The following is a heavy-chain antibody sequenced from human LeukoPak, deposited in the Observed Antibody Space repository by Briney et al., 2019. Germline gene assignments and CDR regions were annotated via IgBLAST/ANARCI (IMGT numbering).Heavy chain of an antibody. CDR1: GYTFTGYY. V-gene: IGHV1-2*02. CDR3: ARGDYMDV. Sequence: GASVKVSCKASGYTFTGYYMYWVRQAPGQGLEWMGFINPDSGGTNYAQKFQGRVTMTTDTSTSTAYMELRSLRSDDTAVYYCARGDYMDVWGKGTTVTVSS. CDR2: INPDSGGT. J-gene: IGHJ6*03.